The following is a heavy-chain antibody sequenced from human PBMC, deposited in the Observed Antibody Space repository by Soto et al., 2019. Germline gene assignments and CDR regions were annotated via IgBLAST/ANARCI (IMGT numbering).Heavy chain of an antibody. CDR1: GGSLIDYY. CDR3: ARGVRSFRSSTWDHY. J-gene: IGHJ4*02. CDR2: INLTGST. D-gene: IGHD1-26*01. Sequence: QVQLQQWGAGLLKPSETLSLTCAVYGGSLIDYYWSWIRQPPGKGLEWIGEINLTGSTDYNPSLKCPATISVDTSKNLFTLKLSSVTAAATAIYYCARGVRSFRSSTWDHYWAQGTLVSVS. V-gene: IGHV4-34*01.